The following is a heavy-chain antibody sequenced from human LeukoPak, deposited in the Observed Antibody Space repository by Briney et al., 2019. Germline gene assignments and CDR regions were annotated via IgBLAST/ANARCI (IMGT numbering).Heavy chain of an antibody. V-gene: IGHV1-8*03. J-gene: IGHJ4*02. Sequence: RASVKVSCKASGYTFTRYDINWVRQAAGQGLEWMGWMNPNSGNTGYAQKFQGRVTITRNTSISTAYMELSSLRSEDTAVYYCARRLSITMVRGFRRGGYYFDYWGQGTLVTVSS. CDR3: ARRLSITMVRGFRRGGYYFDY. CDR1: GYTFTRYD. D-gene: IGHD3-10*01. CDR2: MNPNSGNT.